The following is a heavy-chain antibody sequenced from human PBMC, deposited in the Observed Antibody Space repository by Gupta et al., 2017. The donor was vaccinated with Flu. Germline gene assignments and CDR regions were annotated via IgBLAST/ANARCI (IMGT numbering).Heavy chain of an antibody. V-gene: IGHV4-34*01. Sequence: QVKLQQWGAGLLKHPETLYLTCAVYGGSFSGYYWSWIRQPTGKGLERIGEINHSGSTNYNPPLKSRVTISVDTARNQFSLKLSSVTAADTAVYYCARINSSGWYRGWFDPWGQGTLVTVSS. CDR1: GGSFSGYY. CDR2: INHSGST. CDR3: ARINSSGWYRGWFDP. D-gene: IGHD6-19*01. J-gene: IGHJ5*02.